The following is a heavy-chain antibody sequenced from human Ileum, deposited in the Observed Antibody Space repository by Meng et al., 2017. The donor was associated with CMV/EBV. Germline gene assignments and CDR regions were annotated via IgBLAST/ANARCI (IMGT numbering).Heavy chain of an antibody. V-gene: IGHV1-69*05. CDR3: AQGGASSGWYCYFDL. Sequence: SGATCGSYAIHCARRTPGERVQWMREIGPISGITDYAQDCQGRVAVTTNESTKTTYMGLSGVRSEDSAVSYCAQGGASSGWYCYFDLWGRGTQVTVSS. J-gene: IGHJ2*01. D-gene: IGHD6-19*01. CDR1: GATCGSYA. CDR2: IGPISGIT.